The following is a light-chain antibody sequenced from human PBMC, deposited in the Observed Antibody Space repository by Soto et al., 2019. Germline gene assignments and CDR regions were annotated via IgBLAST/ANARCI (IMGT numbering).Light chain of an antibody. J-gene: IGKJ3*01. CDR3: QQYGSSVFT. V-gene: IGKV3-20*01. CDR2: SAS. Sequence: EIVLTQSPGTLSLSPGERATLSCRASQSLSSDDLAWYQQKPGQAPRLLIYSASSRAAGIPDRFSGSGSGSDFNLTISRLEPEDFVVYYCQQYGSSVFTFGPGTKVDIK. CDR1: QSLSSDD.